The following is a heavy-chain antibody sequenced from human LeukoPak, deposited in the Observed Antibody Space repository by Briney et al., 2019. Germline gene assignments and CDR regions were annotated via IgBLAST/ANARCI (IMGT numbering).Heavy chain of an antibody. CDR1: GGSISSSSYY. J-gene: IGHJ4*02. Sequence: PSETLSLTCTVSGGSISSSSYYWGWIRQPPGTGLEWIGSIYYTGNTYYNPSNPSLKSRVTISIDTSKNQFSLRLSSVTAADTAVYYCARRSSSPTFDYWGQGTLVTVSS. D-gene: IGHD6-13*01. CDR3: ARRSSSPTFDY. V-gene: IGHV4-39*07. CDR2: IYYTGNT.